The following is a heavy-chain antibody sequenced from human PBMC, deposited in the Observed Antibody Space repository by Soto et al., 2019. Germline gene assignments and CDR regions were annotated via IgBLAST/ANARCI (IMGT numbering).Heavy chain of an antibody. J-gene: IGHJ6*03. CDR3: ARDLTIIRSSHYMDV. CDR1: GGTFSSYT. V-gene: IGHV1-69*04. D-gene: IGHD6-6*01. Sequence: SVKVSCKASGGTFSSYTISWVRQAPGQGLEWMGRIIPILDIANYAQKFQGRVTITADKSTSTAYMELSSLRSEDTAVYYCARDLTIIRSSHYMDVWGKGTTVTVSS. CDR2: IIPILDIA.